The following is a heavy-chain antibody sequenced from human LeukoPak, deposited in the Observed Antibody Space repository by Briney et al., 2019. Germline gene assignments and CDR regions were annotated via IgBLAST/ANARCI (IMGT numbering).Heavy chain of an antibody. CDR2: LKSNPDGGTA. D-gene: IGHD3-3*01. Sequence: GGSLRLSCAASGFIFRNAWMTWVRQAPGKGLEWVGRLKSNPDGGTADYAAPVKDRFTISRDDSRNTLYLQMNSLKIEDTAVYYCTTLAYDVHYWGQGTLVTVSS. V-gene: IGHV3-15*01. CDR1: GFIFRNAW. J-gene: IGHJ4*02. CDR3: TTLAYDVHY.